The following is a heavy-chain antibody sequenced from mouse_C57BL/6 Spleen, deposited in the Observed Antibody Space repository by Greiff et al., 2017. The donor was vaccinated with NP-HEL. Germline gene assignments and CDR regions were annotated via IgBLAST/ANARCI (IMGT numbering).Heavy chain of an antibody. Sequence: EVKLVESGGGLVKPGGSLKLSCAASGFTFSSYAMSWVRQTPEKRLEWVATISDGGSYTYYPDNVKGRFTISRDNAKNNLYLQMSHLKSEDTAMYYCARDASPDGYYPYYFDYWGQGTTRTVSS. D-gene: IGHD2-3*01. CDR1: GFTFSSYA. CDR3: ARDASPDGYYPYYFDY. V-gene: IGHV5-4*01. J-gene: IGHJ2*01. CDR2: ISDGGSYT.